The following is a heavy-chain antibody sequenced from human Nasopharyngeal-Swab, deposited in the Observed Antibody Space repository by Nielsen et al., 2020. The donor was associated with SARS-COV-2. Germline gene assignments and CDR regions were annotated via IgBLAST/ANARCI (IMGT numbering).Heavy chain of an antibody. CDR1: GGSISSYY. D-gene: IGHD3-3*01. CDR2: IYYSGST. Sequence: SETLSLTCTVSGGSISSYYWSWIRQPPGKGLEWIGYIYYSGSTNCNPSLKSRVTISVDTSKNQFSLKLSSVTAADTAVYYCARHEGSTIFGVVIISYMDVWGKGTTVTVSS. V-gene: IGHV4-59*08. J-gene: IGHJ6*03. CDR3: ARHEGSTIFGVVIISYMDV.